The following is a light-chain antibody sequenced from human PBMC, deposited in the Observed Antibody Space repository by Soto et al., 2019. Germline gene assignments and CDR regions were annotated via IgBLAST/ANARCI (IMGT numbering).Light chain of an antibody. V-gene: IGKV3-20*01. CDR2: ATS. CDR1: QSFNSRY. CDR3: QQYGSAPWT. Sequence: EIVLAQSPGTLSLSPGDRATLSCRASQSFNSRYLAWFQQRPGQAPRLLIYATSSRAADIPDRFSGSGSGTDFTLTINRLEPEDFAVYYCQQYGSAPWTFGQGTKVDIK. J-gene: IGKJ1*01.